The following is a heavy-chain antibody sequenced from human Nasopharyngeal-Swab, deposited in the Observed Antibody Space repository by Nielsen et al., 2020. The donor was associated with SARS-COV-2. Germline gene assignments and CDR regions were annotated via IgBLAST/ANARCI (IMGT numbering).Heavy chain of an antibody. CDR2: IIPIFGTA. Sequence: SVKVSCKASGGTFSSYAISWVRQAPGQGLEWMGGIIPIFGTANYAQKFQGRVTITADESTSTAYMELSSLRSEDTAVYYCARDPGVGSDCTSGVCYTIFDYWGQGTLVTVSS. CDR3: ARDPGVGSDCTSGVCYTIFDY. V-gene: IGHV1-69*13. CDR1: GGTFSSYA. D-gene: IGHD2-8*01. J-gene: IGHJ4*02.